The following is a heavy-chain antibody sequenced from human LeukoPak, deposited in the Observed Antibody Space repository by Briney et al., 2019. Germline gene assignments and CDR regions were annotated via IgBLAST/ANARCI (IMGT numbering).Heavy chain of an antibody. CDR2: VYSSGST. CDR3: ARGHKDITWPGGYFDL. Sequence: SETLSLTCTVSGGSISGYYWMWIRQPPGKGLECIGYVYSSGSTNYNPSLKSRLTISVDTSNNQFSLKLNSVTAADTAIYYCARGHKDITWPGGYFDLWGRGTLVTVSS. J-gene: IGHJ2*01. V-gene: IGHV4-59*01. D-gene: IGHD3-10*01. CDR1: GGSISGYY.